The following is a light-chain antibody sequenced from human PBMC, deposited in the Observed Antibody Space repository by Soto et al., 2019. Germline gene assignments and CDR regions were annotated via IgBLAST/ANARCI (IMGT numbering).Light chain of an antibody. V-gene: IGKV3-11*01. J-gene: IGKJ2*03. CDR3: QQRSSWPPSTS. CDR1: QNVGGK. CDR2: DAS. Sequence: EFVMTQSPATLSVQKGERATLSCRASQNVGGKLAWYQEKPGQAPSLLIYDASTRPTGLPARFSGSGSGTDFPLTLSSFEPEDFAVYYCQQRSSWPPSTSFG.